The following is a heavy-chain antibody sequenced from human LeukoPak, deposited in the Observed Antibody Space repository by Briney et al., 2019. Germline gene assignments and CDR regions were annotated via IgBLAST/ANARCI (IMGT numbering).Heavy chain of an antibody. D-gene: IGHD3-22*01. J-gene: IGHJ4*02. Sequence: GGSLRLSCAASGFTFSDYFMIRIRQAPGKGLEWVSDISTSGRTINYADSVKGRFTISRDNSKNTLYLQMNSLRAEDTAVYYCAKDLSAYSYDSSGYPVDYWGQGTLVTVSS. CDR3: AKDLSAYSYDSSGYPVDY. CDR1: GFTFSDYF. CDR2: ISTSGRTI. V-gene: IGHV3-11*04.